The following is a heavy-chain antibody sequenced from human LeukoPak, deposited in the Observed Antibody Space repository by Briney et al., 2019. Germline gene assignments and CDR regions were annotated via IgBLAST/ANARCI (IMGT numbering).Heavy chain of an antibody. D-gene: IGHD6-19*01. Sequence: PGGPLRLSCTASGFTFGDYAMSWVRQAPGKGLEWVGFIRSKAYGGTTEYAASVKGRFTISRDDSKSIAYLQMNSLKTEDTAVYYCTRDLRGSSGWYVGNWGQGTLVTVSS. CDR3: TRDLRGSSGWYVGN. CDR1: GFTFGDYA. V-gene: IGHV3-49*04. CDR2: IRSKAYGGTT. J-gene: IGHJ4*02.